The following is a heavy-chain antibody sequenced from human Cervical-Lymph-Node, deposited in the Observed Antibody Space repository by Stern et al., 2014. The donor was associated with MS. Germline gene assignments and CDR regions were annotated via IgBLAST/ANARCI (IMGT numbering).Heavy chain of an antibody. J-gene: IGHJ4*02. CDR1: GFTFSRYW. D-gene: IGHD1-26*01. CDR3: ARVDYEWERNFDY. V-gene: IGHV3-74*01. Sequence: EVQLVESGGGLVQSGGSLRLSCAASGFTFSRYWMHWVRQAAGKGLVWVSRITSDGSGTTYADSVKGRFTISRDNAKNTLYLEMNSLRAEDTAVYYCARVDYEWERNFDYWGQGTLVTVSS. CDR2: ITSDGSGT.